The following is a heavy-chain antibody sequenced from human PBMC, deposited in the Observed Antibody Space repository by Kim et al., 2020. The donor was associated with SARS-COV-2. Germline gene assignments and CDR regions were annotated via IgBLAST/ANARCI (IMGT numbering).Heavy chain of an antibody. CDR2: ISFDGSTK. V-gene: IGHV3-30-3*01. J-gene: IGHJ5*02. D-gene: IGHD3-16*01. Sequence: GGSLRLSCAASGFTFNIYAINWVRQAPGKGLEWVADISFDGSTKYYADSVKGRFTISRDNSKNTLYLQMDSLRAEDTAAYYCARGFGGNYRNWFDPWVRGTLVTVSS. CDR1: GFTFNIYA. CDR3: ARGFGGNYRNWFDP.